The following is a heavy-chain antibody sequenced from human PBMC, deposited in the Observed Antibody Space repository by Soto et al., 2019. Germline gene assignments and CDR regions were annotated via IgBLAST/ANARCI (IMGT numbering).Heavy chain of an antibody. CDR3: AKPPVAEYSCYDSRFDD. CDR1: GFTFSSYG. V-gene: IGHV3-30*18. Sequence: QVQLVESGGGVVQPGRSLRLSCAASGFTFSSYGMHWVSQAPGKGLEWVAVISYDESNKYYADSVKGRFTISRDNSKNPFFLNMNSIRAETTAVYYCAKPPVAEYSCYDSRFDDWGQGTLVTVSS. D-gene: IGHD5-12*01. CDR2: ISYDESNK. J-gene: IGHJ4*02.